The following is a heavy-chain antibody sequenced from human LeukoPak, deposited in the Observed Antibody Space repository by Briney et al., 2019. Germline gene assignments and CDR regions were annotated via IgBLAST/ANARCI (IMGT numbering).Heavy chain of an antibody. Sequence: GGSLTLSCAASGITVYANYMIWLRQAPGKGLVGVTDIYSGGSTYYADYVKGRFTISRDSSKNTLYLQMNSLRAEDTAVYYCARWVTDYPGVSKNDAFDIWGQGTMVTVSS. J-gene: IGHJ3*02. CDR1: GITVYANY. CDR3: ARWVTDYPGVSKNDAFDI. D-gene: IGHD5-12*01. CDR2: IYSGGST. V-gene: IGHV3-66*01.